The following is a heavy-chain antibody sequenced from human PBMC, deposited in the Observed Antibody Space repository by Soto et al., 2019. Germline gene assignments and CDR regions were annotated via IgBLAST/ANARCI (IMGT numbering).Heavy chain of an antibody. V-gene: IGHV3-15*01. D-gene: IGHD3-9*01. Sequence: PGGALRLSCAGSGINFRRGWMSWVRQAPGKGLEWVGRIKSKFDGETIDYAAPVKGRFTISRDDSKNIVYLQMNSLNTEDTAVYYCATGLLRYYAYWGHGTLVTGSS. CDR2: IKSKFDGETI. CDR1: GINFRRGW. CDR3: ATGLLRYYAY. J-gene: IGHJ4*01.